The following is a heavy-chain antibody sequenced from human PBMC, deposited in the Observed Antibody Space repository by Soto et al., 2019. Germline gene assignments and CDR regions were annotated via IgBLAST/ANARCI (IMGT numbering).Heavy chain of an antibody. CDR3: ASSQSDSSGYYYGWIWFDP. J-gene: IGHJ5*02. CDR2: IYYSGST. V-gene: IGHV4-59*01. Sequence: PSETLSLTCTVSGGSISSYYWSWIRQPPGKGLEWMGYIYYSGSTNYNPSLKSRVTISVDTSKNQFSLKLSSVTAADTAVYYCASSQSDSSGYYYGWIWFDPWGQGTLVTVSS. CDR1: GGSISSYY. D-gene: IGHD3-22*01.